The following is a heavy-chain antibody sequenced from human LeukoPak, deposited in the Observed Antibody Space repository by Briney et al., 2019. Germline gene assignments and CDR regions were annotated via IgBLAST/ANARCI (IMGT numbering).Heavy chain of an antibody. CDR1: GYSFTSYW. D-gene: IGHD3-10*01. CDR3: ARSRHGSGSYWGYFDL. CDR2: IYPGDSDT. V-gene: IGHV5-51*01. Sequence: GESLKISCKDSGYSFTSYWIGWVRQMPGKGLEWMGIIYPGDSDTRYSPSFQGQVTISADKSISTAYLQWSSLKASDTAMYYCARSRHGSGSYWGYFDLWGRGTLVTVSS. J-gene: IGHJ2*01.